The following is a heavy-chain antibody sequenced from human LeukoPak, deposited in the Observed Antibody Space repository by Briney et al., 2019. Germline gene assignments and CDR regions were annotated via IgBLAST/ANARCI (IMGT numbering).Heavy chain of an antibody. J-gene: IGHJ4*02. D-gene: IGHD5-18*01. CDR3: ARDKVDTAMVNVPTHFDY. CDR1: GGTFSSYA. Sequence: GASVKVSCKASGGTFSSYAIIWARQAPGQGLEWMGRIIPILGIANYAQKFQGRVTITADKSTSTAYMELSSLRSEDTAVYYCARDKVDTAMVNVPTHFDYWGQGTLVTVSS. CDR2: IIPILGIA. V-gene: IGHV1-69*04.